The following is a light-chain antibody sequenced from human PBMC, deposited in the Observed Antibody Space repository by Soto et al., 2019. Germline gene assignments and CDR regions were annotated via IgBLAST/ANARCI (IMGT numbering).Light chain of an antibody. CDR1: QSVSIW. V-gene: IGKV1-5*01. J-gene: IGKJ2*01. Sequence: DIQMTQSPSTLSASVGDRVTITCRASQSVSIWLAWYQQKPGGAPKLLIYGASSLESGVPSKFSGSGSVTEFTLTIDSLQPDDFATYYCQQNSDSSPTFGQGTKLEIK. CDR3: QQNSDSSPT. CDR2: GAS.